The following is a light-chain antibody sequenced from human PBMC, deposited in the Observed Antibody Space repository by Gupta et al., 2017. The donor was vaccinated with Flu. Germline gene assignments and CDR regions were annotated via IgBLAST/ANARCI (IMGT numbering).Light chain of an antibody. J-gene: IGLJ3*02. V-gene: IGLV1-44*01. Sequence: QSVLTQPPSASGTPVQRVTISCSGSSSNIGSNTVNWYQQLPGTAPKLLIYSNNQRPSGVPDRFSGSKSGTSASLAISGLQSEDEADYYCAPWDDSLNGWVFGGGTKLTVL. CDR1: SSNIGSNT. CDR3: APWDDSLNGWV. CDR2: SNN.